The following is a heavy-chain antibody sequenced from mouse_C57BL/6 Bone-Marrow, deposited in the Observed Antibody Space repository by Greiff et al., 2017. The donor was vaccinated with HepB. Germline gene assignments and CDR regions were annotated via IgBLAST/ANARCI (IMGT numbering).Heavy chain of an antibody. D-gene: IGHD1-1*01. V-gene: IGHV1-50*01. CDR2: IDPSDSYT. CDR3: ARYYGSGGFAY. CDR1: GYTFTSYW. J-gene: IGHJ3*01. Sequence: VKLKQPGAELVKPGASVKLSCKASGYTFTSYWMQWVKQRPGQGLEWIGEIDPSDSYTNYNQKFKGKATLTVDTSSSTAYMQLSSLTSEDSAVYYCARYYGSGGFAYWGQGTLVTVSA.